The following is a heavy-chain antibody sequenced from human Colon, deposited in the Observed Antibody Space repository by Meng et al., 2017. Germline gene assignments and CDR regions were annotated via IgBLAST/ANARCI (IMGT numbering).Heavy chain of an antibody. J-gene: IGHJ5*02. Sequence: QVELQEAGPGLVEPSGTLSLTCAVSGGSISSSNYWSWVRQPPGKGLEWIGQIYLSGSPSYNPSLRSRVAISIDTSKNQFSLKLTSVTAADTAVYFCARTNYGDYNWFDPWGQGTLVTVSS. V-gene: IGHV4-4*02. CDR3: ARTNYGDYNWFDP. D-gene: IGHD4-17*01. CDR1: GGSISSSNY. CDR2: IYLSGSP.